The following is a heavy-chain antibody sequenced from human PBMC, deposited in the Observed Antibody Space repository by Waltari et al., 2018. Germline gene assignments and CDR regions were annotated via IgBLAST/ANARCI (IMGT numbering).Heavy chain of an antibody. Sequence: EVQLVESGGGLVKPGGSLRLSCAASGFTFSSYSMNCVRQAPGTGLEWVSSSSSSSSYIYYADSVKGRFTISRDNAKNSLYLKMNSLRAEDTAVYYCAREVQGATFDYWGQGTLVTVSS. CDR2: SSSSSSYI. V-gene: IGHV3-21*01. D-gene: IGHD3-10*01. J-gene: IGHJ4*02. CDR1: GFTFSSYS. CDR3: AREVQGATFDY.